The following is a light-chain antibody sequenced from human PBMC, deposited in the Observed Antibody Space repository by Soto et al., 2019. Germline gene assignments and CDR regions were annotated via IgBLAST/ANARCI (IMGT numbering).Light chain of an antibody. V-gene: IGKV3-11*01. CDR1: QSGSAY. CDR3: QQRSNWPST. CDR2: EAT. Sequence: EIVLTQSPATLSLPPGNIATLSCRASQSGSAYLAWYQQKPGQPPRLLIYEATNRATGIPARFSGSGSGTDFTLTSTSLAPEDCAVYYCQQRSNWPSTFGGGNKVEI. J-gene: IGKJ4*01.